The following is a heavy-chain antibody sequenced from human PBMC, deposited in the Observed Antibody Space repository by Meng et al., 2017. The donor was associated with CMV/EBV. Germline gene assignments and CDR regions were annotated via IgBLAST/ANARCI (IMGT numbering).Heavy chain of an antibody. J-gene: IGHJ4*02. CDR1: GFTFRDYY. CDR2: ISSSSSYT. D-gene: IGHD3/OR15-3a*01. Sequence: QVQLVGSGGGLVKPGGSRRLSCAASGFTFRDYYMSWIRQAPGKGLEWVSYISSSSSYTNYADSVKGRFTISRDNAKNSLYLQMNSLRAEDTAVYYCARDRTGYPFDYWGQGTLVTVSS. CDR3: ARDRTGYPFDY. V-gene: IGHV3-11*05.